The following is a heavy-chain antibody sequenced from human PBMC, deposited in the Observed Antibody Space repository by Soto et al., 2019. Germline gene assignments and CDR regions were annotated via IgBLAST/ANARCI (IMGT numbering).Heavy chain of an antibody. CDR3: ARDMRYYGMDV. V-gene: IGHV4-30-4*01. CDR2: IYYSGST. J-gene: IGHJ6*02. D-gene: IGHD2-2*01. Sequence: SETLSLTCTVSGGSISSGDYYWSWIRQPPGKGLEWIGYIYYSGSTYYNPSLKSRVTISVDTSKNQFSLKLSSVTAADTAVYYCARDMRYYGMDVWGQGTTVTVSS. CDR1: GGSISSGDYY.